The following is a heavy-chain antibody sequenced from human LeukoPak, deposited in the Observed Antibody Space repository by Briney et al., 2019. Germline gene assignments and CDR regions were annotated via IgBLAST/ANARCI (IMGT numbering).Heavy chain of an antibody. V-gene: IGHV1-8*02. Sequence: ASVKVSCKASGYTFTSYYMHWVRQAPGQGLEWMGWMNPNNENTGYAQKFQGRVTLTRNTSISTAYMELHSLTFEDTAVYYCARGYWGRDYWGQGTLVTVSS. CDR1: GYTFTSYY. CDR2: MNPNNENT. D-gene: IGHD7-27*01. CDR3: ARGYWGRDY. J-gene: IGHJ4*02.